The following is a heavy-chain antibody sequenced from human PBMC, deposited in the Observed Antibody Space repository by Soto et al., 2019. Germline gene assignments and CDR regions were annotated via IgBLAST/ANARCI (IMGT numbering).Heavy chain of an antibody. Sequence: SETLSLTCTVSGGSVSSGSYYWSWIRQPPGKGLEWIGYIYYSGSTNYNPSLKSRVTISVDTSKNQFSLKLSSVTAADTAVYYCAGGFDDSSGYYPYYFAYWGQGTLVTVSS. J-gene: IGHJ4*02. CDR1: GGSVSSGSYY. CDR3: AGGFDDSSGYYPYYFAY. D-gene: IGHD3-22*01. V-gene: IGHV4-61*01. CDR2: IYYSGST.